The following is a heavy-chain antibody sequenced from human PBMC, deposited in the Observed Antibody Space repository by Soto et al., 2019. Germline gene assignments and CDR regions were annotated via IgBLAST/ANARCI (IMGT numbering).Heavy chain of an antibody. J-gene: IGHJ4*02. CDR2: ISSSSSYI. CDR1: GFTFSSYS. D-gene: IGHD2-2*01. Sequence: PGGSLRLSCAASGFTFSSYSMNWVRQAPGKGPEWVSSISSSSSYIYYADSVKGRFTISRDNAKNSLYLQMNSLRAEDTAVYYCARDRGDGLWPYQFDYWGQGTLVTVSS. CDR3: ARDRGDGLWPYQFDY. V-gene: IGHV3-21*01.